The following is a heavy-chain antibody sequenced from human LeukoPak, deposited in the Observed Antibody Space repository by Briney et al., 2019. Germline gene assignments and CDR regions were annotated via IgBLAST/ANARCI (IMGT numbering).Heavy chain of an antibody. CDR2: IKSKSDGGTI. J-gene: IGHJ4*02. CDR1: GFTFSNAW. Sequence: GVSLRLSCAASGFTFSNAWMTWARQAPGKGLEWVGRIKSKSDGGTIDYAAPVKGRFTISRDDSKNRLYLQMNSLQTDDTAVYYCTTVVGYASNWPLVFWGQGTLLIVSS. CDR3: TTVVGYASNWPLVF. V-gene: IGHV3-15*01. D-gene: IGHD2-8*01.